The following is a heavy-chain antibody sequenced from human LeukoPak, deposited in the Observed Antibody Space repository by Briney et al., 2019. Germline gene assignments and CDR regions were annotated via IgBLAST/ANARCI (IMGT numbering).Heavy chain of an antibody. CDR3: ARGGYYGSGNDFRFDP. CDR1: GGSISTYY. D-gene: IGHD3-10*01. J-gene: IGHJ5*02. Sequence: SETLSLTCTVSGGSISTYYWSWIRQPPGKGLECIGYIHYTGSTNYNPSLKSRVTISVDTSKSQFSLKLSSVTAADTAIYYCARGGYYGSGNDFRFDPWGQGTLVTVSS. V-gene: IGHV4-59*01. CDR2: IHYTGST.